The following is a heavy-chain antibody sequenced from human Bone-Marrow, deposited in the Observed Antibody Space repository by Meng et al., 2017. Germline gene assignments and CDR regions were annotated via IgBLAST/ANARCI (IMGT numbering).Heavy chain of an antibody. Sequence: SETLSLTCTVSGGSISSSSYYWGWIRQPPGKGLEWIGSIYYSGSTYYNPSLKSRVTISVDTSKNQFSLKLSSVTAADTAVYYCARETPPGRVVFRPQDAFDIWGQGTMVTVSS. CDR1: GGSISSSSYY. CDR2: IYYSGST. D-gene: IGHD3-22*01. J-gene: IGHJ3*02. CDR3: ARETPPGRVVFRPQDAFDI. V-gene: IGHV4-39*07.